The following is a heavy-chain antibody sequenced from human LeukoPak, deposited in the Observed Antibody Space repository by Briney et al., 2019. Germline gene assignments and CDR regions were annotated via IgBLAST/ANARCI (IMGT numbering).Heavy chain of an antibody. J-gene: IGHJ4*02. V-gene: IGHV4-59*01. CDR1: GGSISSYY. D-gene: IGHD5-18*01. CDR3: ARGSQLWLPFDC. CDR2: IYYSGST. Sequence: SETLSLTCTVSGGSISSYYWSWIRQPPGKGLEWIGYIYYSGSTNYNPSLKSRVTISVDTSKNQFSLKLSSVTAADTAVYYCARGSQLWLPFDCWGQGTLVTVSS.